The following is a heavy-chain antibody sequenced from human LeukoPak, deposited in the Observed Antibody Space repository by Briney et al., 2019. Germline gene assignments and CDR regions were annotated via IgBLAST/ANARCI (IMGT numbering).Heavy chain of an antibody. J-gene: IGHJ4*02. V-gene: IGHV4-39*07. CDR2: IYYSGTT. CDR3: ATGVHGIATDGDYYFDY. D-gene: IGHD6-13*01. CDR1: GGSISSSSYY. Sequence: PSETLSLTCTVSGGSISSSSYYWGWIRQPPGKGLEWIGSIYYSGTTYYNPSLNSRVTISVDTCKNQFSLKLSSVATADTAVYFCATGVHGIATDGDYYFDYWGQGTLVTVSS.